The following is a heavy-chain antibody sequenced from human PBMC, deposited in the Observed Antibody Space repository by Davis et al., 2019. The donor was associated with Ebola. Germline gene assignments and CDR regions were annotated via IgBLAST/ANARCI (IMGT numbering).Heavy chain of an antibody. V-gene: IGHV4-39*01. D-gene: IGHD1-26*01. CDR1: GGSISSGGYY. CDR3: ARAYIATTVDY. Sequence: MPSETLSLTCTVSGGSISSGGYYWSWIRQHPGKGLEWIGEINHSGSTNYNPSLKSRVTISVDTSKNQFSLKLSSVTAADTAVYYCARAYIATTVDYWGQGTLVTVSS. CDR2: INHSGST. J-gene: IGHJ4*02.